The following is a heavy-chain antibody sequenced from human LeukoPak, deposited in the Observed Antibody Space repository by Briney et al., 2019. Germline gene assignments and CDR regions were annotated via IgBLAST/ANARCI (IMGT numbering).Heavy chain of an antibody. V-gene: IGHV3-33*01. Sequence: GGSLRLSCAASGFTFSSYGMHWVRQAPGKGLEWVAVIWYDGSNKYYADSVKGRFTISRDNSKNTLYLQMNSLRAEDTAVYYCAREKRGVTPLDYWGQGTLVTVSS. J-gene: IGHJ4*02. CDR3: AREKRGVTPLDY. CDR2: IWYDGSNK. CDR1: GFTFSSYG. D-gene: IGHD3-10*01.